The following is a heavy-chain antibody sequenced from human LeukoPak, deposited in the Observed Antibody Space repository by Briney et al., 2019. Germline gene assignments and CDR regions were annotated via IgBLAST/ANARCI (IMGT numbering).Heavy chain of an antibody. CDR2: ISYDGSTT. CDR1: GFTFSSYA. D-gene: IGHD6-13*01. Sequence: PGRSLRLSCAASGFTFSSYAMNWVRQAPGKGLEWVAVISYDGSTTYYADSVKGRFTISRDNSKNTLYLQMNSLRAEDTAVYKCVKGIGAAAAGALDIWGQGTMVTVSS. J-gene: IGHJ3*02. V-gene: IGHV3-30-3*01. CDR3: VKGIGAAAAGALDI.